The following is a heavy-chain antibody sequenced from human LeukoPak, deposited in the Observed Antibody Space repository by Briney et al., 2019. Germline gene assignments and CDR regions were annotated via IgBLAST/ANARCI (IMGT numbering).Heavy chain of an antibody. CDR2: IYYSGST. D-gene: IGHD1-7*01. CDR3: ARAWNSPANWFDP. V-gene: IGHV4-59*01. CDR1: GVSISSYY. J-gene: IGHJ5*02. Sequence: PSETLSLTCTVSGVSISSYYWSWIRQPPGKGLEWIGYIYYSGSTNYNPSLKSRVTISVGTSKNQFSLKLSSVTAADTAVYYCARAWNSPANWFDPWGQGTLVTVSS.